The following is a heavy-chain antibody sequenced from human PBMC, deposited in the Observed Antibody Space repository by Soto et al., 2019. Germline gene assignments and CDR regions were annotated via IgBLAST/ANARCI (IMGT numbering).Heavy chain of an antibody. Sequence: GSLRLSCAASGFTFSSYGMHWVRQAPGKGLEWVAVISYDGSNKYYADSVKGRFTISRDNSKNTLYLQMNSLRAEDTAVYYCAKEVGIQLWPLYFDYWGQGTLVTVXS. CDR1: GFTFSSYG. CDR3: AKEVGIQLWPLYFDY. D-gene: IGHD5-18*01. J-gene: IGHJ4*02. CDR2: ISYDGSNK. V-gene: IGHV3-30*18.